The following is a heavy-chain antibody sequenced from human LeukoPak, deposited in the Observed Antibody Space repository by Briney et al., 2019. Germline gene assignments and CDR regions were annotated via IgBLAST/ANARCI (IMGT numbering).Heavy chain of an antibody. D-gene: IGHD2-15*01. Sequence: GGSLRLSCAASGFTFDDYAMHWVRQAPGKGLEWVSGITWDSGRIGYADSVKGRFTISRDNAKNSLYLQMNSLRAEDTAVYYCARDKVVGATYFDYWGQGTLVTVSS. J-gene: IGHJ4*02. CDR2: ITWDSGRI. CDR3: ARDKVVGATYFDY. CDR1: GFTFDDYA. V-gene: IGHV3-9*01.